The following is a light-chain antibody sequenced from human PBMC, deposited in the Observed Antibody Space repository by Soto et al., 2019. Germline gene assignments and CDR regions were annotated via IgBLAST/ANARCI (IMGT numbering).Light chain of an antibody. CDR2: AAS. Sequence: DIVFTQSPGTLSLSPGERATLSCRASQSVSSSNLAWYQQKPAQAPRLIIYAASRRAPGIQERFSGSGAGTEFTLTISRLEPEDFAVYYCQQYGSTTLTFGGGTKVDIK. CDR1: QSVSSSN. CDR3: QQYGSTTLT. J-gene: IGKJ4*01. V-gene: IGKV3-20*01.